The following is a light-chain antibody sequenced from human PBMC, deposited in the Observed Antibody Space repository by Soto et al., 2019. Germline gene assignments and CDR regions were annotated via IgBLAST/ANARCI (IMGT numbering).Light chain of an antibody. CDR1: SSNIGAGYD. CDR3: QSYDSSLSGYV. Sequence: QSALTQPPSVSGAPGQRGTISCTGSSSNIGAGYDVHWYQQLPGTAPKLLIYGNSNRPSGVPDRFSGSKSGTSASLAITGLQAEDEADYSCQSYDSSLSGYVFGTGTKVAVL. V-gene: IGLV1-40*01. J-gene: IGLJ1*01. CDR2: GNS.